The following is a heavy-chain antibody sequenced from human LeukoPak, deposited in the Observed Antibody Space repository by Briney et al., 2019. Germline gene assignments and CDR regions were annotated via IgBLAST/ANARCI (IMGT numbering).Heavy chain of an antibody. CDR2: ISGSGGST. CDR3: AKSDCSSTSCYINY. J-gene: IGHJ4*02. Sequence: GASLRLSCAASGFTFSSYAMSWVRQAPGKGLEWVSAISGSGGSTYYADSVKGRFTISRDNSKNTLYLQMNGLRAEDTAVYYCAKSDCSSTSCYINYWGQGTLVTVSS. CDR1: GFTFSSYA. D-gene: IGHD2-2*02. V-gene: IGHV3-23*01.